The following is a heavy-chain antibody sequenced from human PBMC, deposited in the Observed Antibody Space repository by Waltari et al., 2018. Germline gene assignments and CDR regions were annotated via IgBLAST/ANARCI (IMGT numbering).Heavy chain of an antibody. J-gene: IGHJ6*02. D-gene: IGHD4-17*01. CDR2: SIPIFGTA. V-gene: IGHV1-69*01. Sequence: QVQLVQSGAEVKKPGSSVKVSCKASGGTFSSYAISWVRQAPGQGLEWMGGSIPIFGTANYAQKFQGRVTITADESTSTAYMELSSLRSEDTAVYYCARDLFPGDRNIYYYYYGMDVWGQGTTVTVSS. CDR1: GGTFSSYA. CDR3: ARDLFPGDRNIYYYYYGMDV.